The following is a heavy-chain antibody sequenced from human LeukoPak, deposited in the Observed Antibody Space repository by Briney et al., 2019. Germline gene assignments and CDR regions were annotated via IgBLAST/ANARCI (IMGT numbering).Heavy chain of an antibody. Sequence: SETLSLTCTVSGASISSYYWSWIRQPAGKGLEWIGRVYSSGDTNSNPSLRSRVAMSLDTSRNQFSLQLTSVTAADTAVYYCARHERGGIVGATSFDYWGQGTLVTVSS. CDR1: GASISSYY. CDR3: ARHERGGIVGATSFDY. J-gene: IGHJ4*02. V-gene: IGHV4-4*07. D-gene: IGHD1-26*01. CDR2: VYSSGDT.